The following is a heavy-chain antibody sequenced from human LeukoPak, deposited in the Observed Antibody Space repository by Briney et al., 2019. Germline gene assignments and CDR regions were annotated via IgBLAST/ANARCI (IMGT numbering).Heavy chain of an antibody. Sequence: GGSLRLSCAASGFIFKTYCMSWVRQAPGKGLEWLSYITSNSNDKYYADSVKGRFTISRDSAKDSLHLQMDRLRDQDTAVYYSARYYDRSGFYRDAFDSGGQGTMVTVSA. D-gene: IGHD3-22*01. J-gene: IGHJ3*01. CDR2: ITSNSNDK. CDR3: ARYYDRSGFYRDAFDS. CDR1: GFIFKTYC. V-gene: IGHV3-48*02.